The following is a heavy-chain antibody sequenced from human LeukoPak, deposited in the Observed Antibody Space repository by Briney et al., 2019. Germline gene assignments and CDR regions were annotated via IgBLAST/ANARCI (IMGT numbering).Heavy chain of an antibody. CDR2: ISGSGTGT. V-gene: IGHV3-23*01. Sequence: GGSLRLSCAASGFTFSSYAISWVRQAPGKGLEWVSGISGSGTGTYYADSVKGRFTVSRDNSKNTLYLQMISLRAEDSALYYCAKDLTYSTSPTYFDYWGQGALVTVSS. CDR1: GFTFSSYA. D-gene: IGHD6-13*01. CDR3: AKDLTYSTSPTYFDY. J-gene: IGHJ4*02.